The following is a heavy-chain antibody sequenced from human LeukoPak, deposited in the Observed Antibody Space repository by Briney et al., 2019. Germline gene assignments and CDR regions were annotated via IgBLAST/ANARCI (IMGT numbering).Heavy chain of an antibody. CDR3: AKVFFMDY. J-gene: IGHJ4*02. Sequence: PGGSLRLSCAASGLTFSSYAMHWVRQAPGKGLEWVAAISVSGGSTNYADSVKGRFTISRDNSKNTLYLQMNSLRAEDTAVYYCAKVFFMDYWGQGTLVTVSS. CDR1: GLTFSSYA. D-gene: IGHD2-8*01. V-gene: IGHV3-23*01. CDR2: ISVSGGST.